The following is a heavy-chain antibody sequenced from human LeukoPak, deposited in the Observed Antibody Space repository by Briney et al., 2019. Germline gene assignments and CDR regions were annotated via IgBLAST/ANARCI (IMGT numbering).Heavy chain of an antibody. V-gene: IGHV4-38-2*02. CDR2: IYRSGST. Sequence: SETLSLTCTVSGFSVSSVYYWGWIRQPPGKGLEWIGSIYRSGSTYYNPSLQSRVTISVDTSKNQSSLKLNSVTAADTAVYYCASFYCSGGSCYQYFSYYYMDVWGKGTTVTISS. CDR1: GFSVSSVYY. CDR3: ASFYCSGGSCYQYFSYYYMDV. D-gene: IGHD2-15*01. J-gene: IGHJ6*03.